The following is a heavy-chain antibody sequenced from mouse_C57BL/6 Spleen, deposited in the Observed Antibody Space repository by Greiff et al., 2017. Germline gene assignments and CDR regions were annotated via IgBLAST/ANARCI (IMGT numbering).Heavy chain of an antibody. J-gene: IGHJ1*03. D-gene: IGHD1-1*01. V-gene: IGHV5-17*01. Sequence: EVQRVESGGGLVKPGGSLKLSCAASGFTFSDYGMHWVRQAPEQGLEWVAYISSGSSTIYYAATVKGRFTISRDNAKNTLFLQMTSLRSEDTAMYYCARDYGSSHGFDVWGTGTTVTVSS. CDR3: ARDYGSSHGFDV. CDR1: GFTFSDYG. CDR2: ISSGSSTI.